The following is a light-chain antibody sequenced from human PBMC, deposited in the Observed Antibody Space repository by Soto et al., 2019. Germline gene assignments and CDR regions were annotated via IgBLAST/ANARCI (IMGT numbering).Light chain of an antibody. J-gene: IGKJ1*01. CDR3: QQYNSYSRT. CDR2: DVS. V-gene: IGKV1-5*01. CDR1: QSISSW. Sequence: DIQMTQSPSTLSASVGDRVTITCRASQSISSWLAWYQQKPGKAPKLLIYDVSSLESGVPSRFSGSGSGTEFTLTICSLQPDDFAAYYCQQYNSYSRTFGQGTKVDIK.